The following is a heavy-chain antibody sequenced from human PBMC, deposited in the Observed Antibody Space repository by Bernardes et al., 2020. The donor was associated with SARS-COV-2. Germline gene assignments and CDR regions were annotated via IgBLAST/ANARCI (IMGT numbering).Heavy chain of an antibody. CDR3: ARIDEGTGRDY. D-gene: IGHD1-26*01. J-gene: IGHJ4*01. CDR1: GFSFSRYW. V-gene: IGHV3-7*01. CDR2: TKGDGSQR. Sequence: RGSLTLSCAASGFSFSRYWMSWVRQAPGKGLEWVANTKGDGSQRSSLGSLRGRFTVSRDNAKNLLYLQMNSLGAEDTAVYYCARIDEGTGRDYWGHGTLVTVSS.